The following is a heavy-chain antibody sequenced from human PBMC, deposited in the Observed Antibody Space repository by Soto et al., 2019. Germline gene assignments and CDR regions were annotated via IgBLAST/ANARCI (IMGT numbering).Heavy chain of an antibody. V-gene: IGHV4-31*03. CDR3: ARGTTDWFDP. Sequence: QVQLQESGPGLVKPSLTLSLTCTVSGGSISTGGYYWSWIRQHPGKGLEWIGYIYYTGSTYYTPSLKSRVTISLDTSKNQFSLNLSSVTAADTAVYYCARGTTDWFDPWGQRTLVTVSS. J-gene: IGHJ5*02. CDR2: IYYTGST. D-gene: IGHD1-26*01. CDR1: GGSISTGGYY.